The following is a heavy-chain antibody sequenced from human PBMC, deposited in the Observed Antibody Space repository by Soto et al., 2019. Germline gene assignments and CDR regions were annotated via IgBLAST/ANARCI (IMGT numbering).Heavy chain of an antibody. CDR1: GFTLSGYA. Sequence: GGSLRLSCAASGFTLSGYAMDWVRQAPGKGLEWVSAISGSGGSTYYADSVKGRFTISRDNSKNMLYLQMNSLRAEDTAVYYCAKDLESSWYGSFDYWGQGTLVTVSS. V-gene: IGHV3-23*01. J-gene: IGHJ4*02. CDR3: AKDLESSWYGSFDY. D-gene: IGHD6-13*01. CDR2: ISGSGGST.